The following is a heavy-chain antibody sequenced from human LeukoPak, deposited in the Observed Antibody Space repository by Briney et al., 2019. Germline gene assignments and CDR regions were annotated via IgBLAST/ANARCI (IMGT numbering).Heavy chain of an antibody. Sequence: SETLSLTCTVSGGSISSSSYYWGWIRQPPGKGLEWIGSIYYTGITYYNPSLKSRVTISVDTSKNQFSLKLSSVTAADTAVYYCARQWLRFPYYFDYWGQGTLVTVSS. D-gene: IGHD5-12*01. CDR3: ARQWLRFPYYFDY. J-gene: IGHJ4*02. V-gene: IGHV4-39*07. CDR2: IYYTGIT. CDR1: GGSISSSSYY.